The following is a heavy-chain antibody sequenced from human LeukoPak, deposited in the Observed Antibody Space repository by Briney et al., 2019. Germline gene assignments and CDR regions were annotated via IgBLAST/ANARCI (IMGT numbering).Heavy chain of an antibody. J-gene: IGHJ3*02. D-gene: IGHD5-18*01. CDR2: IVVSSENT. V-gene: IGHV1-58*02. Sequence: GTSVKVSCKASGFTFTSSATQWVRQARGQRLEWIGWIVVSSENTNDAQKFQERVTITRNMSTSTAYMELSSLRSEDTAVYYCAAGIQLWYHQAGDAFDIWGQGTMVTVSS. CDR3: AAGIQLWYHQAGDAFDI. CDR1: GFTFTSSA.